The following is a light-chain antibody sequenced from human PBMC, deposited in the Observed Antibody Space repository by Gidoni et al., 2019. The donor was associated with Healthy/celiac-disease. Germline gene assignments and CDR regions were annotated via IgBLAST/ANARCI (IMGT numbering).Light chain of an antibody. CDR3: SSYTSSSTPL. CDR2: EVS. J-gene: IGLJ3*02. V-gene: IGLV2-14*01. CDR1: SSDVGGYNY. Sequence: QSALTQPAFVSGSPGQSITISCTGTSSDVGGYNYVSWYQQHPGKAPKLMIYEVSNRPSGVSNSFSGSKSGNTASLTISGLQAEDEADYYCSSYTSSSTPLFGGGTKLTVL.